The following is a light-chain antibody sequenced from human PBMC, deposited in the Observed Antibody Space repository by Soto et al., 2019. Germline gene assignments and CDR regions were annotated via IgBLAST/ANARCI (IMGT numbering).Light chain of an antibody. CDR2: RAS. Sequence: DIQMTQSPSSLSASLGDRVTISCRASQSISTYLQWYQQKPGTAPRLLISRASSVKSGVPPRFSGSGSGTDFTLTISSLRPEDSGTYFCQQSYSVPWTFGPGTKVEIK. CDR1: QSISTY. J-gene: IGKJ1*01. V-gene: IGKV1-39*01. CDR3: QQSYSVPWT.